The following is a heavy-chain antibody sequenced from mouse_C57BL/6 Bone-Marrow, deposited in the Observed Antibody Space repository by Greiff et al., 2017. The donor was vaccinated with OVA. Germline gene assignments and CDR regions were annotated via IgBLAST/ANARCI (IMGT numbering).Heavy chain of an antibody. CDR2: IHPNSGST. CDR1: GYTFTSYW. J-gene: IGHJ2*01. CDR3: ARLLRSYFDY. V-gene: IGHV1-64*01. D-gene: IGHD1-1*01. Sequence: QVQLQQPGAELVKPGASVKLSCKASGYTFTSYWMHWVKQRPGQGLEWIGMIHPNSGSTNYNEKFKSKAILTVDKSSSTAYMKLSSLTSEDSAVYYCARLLRSYFDYWGQGTTLTVSS.